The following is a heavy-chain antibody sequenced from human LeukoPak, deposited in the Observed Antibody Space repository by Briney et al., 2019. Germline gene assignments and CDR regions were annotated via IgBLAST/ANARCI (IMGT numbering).Heavy chain of an antibody. CDR3: ARGLMTVAGVFDY. D-gene: IGHD6-19*01. CDR2: IWQGGNT. J-gene: IGHJ4*02. Sequence: TSGTLSLTCTVSGGSIITDDWWTWVRQSPGKGLEWIGEIWQGGNTNYNPSFESRVTMSIDRSNNQFSLNLNSVTAADTAVYYCARGLMTVAGVFDYWGQGTLVTVSS. CDR1: GGSIITDDW. V-gene: IGHV4-4*02.